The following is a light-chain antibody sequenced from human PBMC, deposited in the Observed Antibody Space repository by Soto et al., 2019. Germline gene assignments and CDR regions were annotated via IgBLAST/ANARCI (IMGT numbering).Light chain of an antibody. CDR2: DAS. J-gene: IGKJ1*01. CDR1: QSVSSY. V-gene: IGKV3-11*01. CDR3: QHYYTSWT. Sequence: EIVLTQSPATLSLSPGERATLSCRASQSVSSYLAWYQQKPGQAPRLLIYDASNRATGIPARFSGSGSGTDFTLTISSLEAEDFAVYYCQHYYTSWTFGQGTKVEIK.